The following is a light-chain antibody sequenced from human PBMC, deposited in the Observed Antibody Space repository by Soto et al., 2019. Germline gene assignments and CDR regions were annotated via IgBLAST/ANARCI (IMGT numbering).Light chain of an antibody. CDR3: QHYGSSLWT. Sequence: EIVLTQSPGTLSVSPGERATLSCRASQSVTSSDLAWYQQKPGQAPRLLIYAASSRATVIPDRFSGSGSGTDFTLTISRLEPEDFAVYYCQHYGSSLWTFGQGTKVEIK. CDR1: QSVTSSD. CDR2: AAS. V-gene: IGKV3-20*01. J-gene: IGKJ1*01.